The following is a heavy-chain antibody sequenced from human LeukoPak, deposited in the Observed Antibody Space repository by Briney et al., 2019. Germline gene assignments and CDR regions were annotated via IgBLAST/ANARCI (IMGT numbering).Heavy chain of an antibody. CDR2: IYPDDSDT. Sequence: GESLKISFKASGYTFTNYWIGWVRQMPGKGLEWMGIIYPDDSDTNYSPSFQDHFTISVHESISTAYLQWSSLKASDTAIYYCARHEVGGDSSSGYEYYYYMDVWGKGTAVTVFS. J-gene: IGHJ6*03. V-gene: IGHV5-51*01. CDR1: GYTFTNYW. CDR3: ARHEVGGDSSSGYEYYYYMDV. D-gene: IGHD3-3*01.